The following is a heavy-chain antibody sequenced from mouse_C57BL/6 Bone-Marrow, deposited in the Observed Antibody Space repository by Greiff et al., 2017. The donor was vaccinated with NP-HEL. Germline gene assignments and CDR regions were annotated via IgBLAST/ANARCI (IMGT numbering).Heavy chain of an antibody. CDR2: INPNNGGT. J-gene: IGHJ2*01. D-gene: IGHD2-5*01. CDR1: GYTFTDYN. CDR3: AKAYKGYSNFDY. Sequence: VQLKQSGPELVKPGASVKMSCKASGYTFTDYNMHWVKQSHGKSLEWIGYINPNNGGTSYNQKFKGKATLTVNKSSSTAYMELRSLTSEDSAVYYCAKAYKGYSNFDYWGQGTTLTVSS. V-gene: IGHV1-22*01.